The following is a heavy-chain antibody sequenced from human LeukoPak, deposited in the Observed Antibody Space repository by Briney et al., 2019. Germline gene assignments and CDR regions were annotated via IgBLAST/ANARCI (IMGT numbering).Heavy chain of an antibody. CDR1: GGSISSSDYY. V-gene: IGHV4-39*01. D-gene: IGHD3-22*01. CDR2: IYYSGST. CDR3: GRHDLPDYYDSSGHDY. Sequence: NPSETLSLTCTVSGGSISSSDYYWGWIRQPPGKGLEWIGTIYYSGSTYYNPSLKSRVTISVDTSKNQFSLKLSSVTAADTAVYYCGRHDLPDYYDSSGHDYWGQGTLVTVSS. J-gene: IGHJ4*02.